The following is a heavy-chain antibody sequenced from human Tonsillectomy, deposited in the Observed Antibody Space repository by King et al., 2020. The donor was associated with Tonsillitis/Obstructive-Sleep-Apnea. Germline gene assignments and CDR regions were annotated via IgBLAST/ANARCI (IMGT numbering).Heavy chain of an antibody. CDR3: ARTYYYDSSGYDVDY. V-gene: IGHV1-46*01. CDR2: INPSGGST. CDR1: GYTFTSYY. Sequence: QLVQSGAEVKKPGASVKVSCKASGYTFTSYYMHWVRQAPGQGLEWMGIINPSGGSTTYAQKFQGRVTMTRDTSTSTVYLELSSLRSEDTAVYYCARTYYYDSSGYDVDYWGQGTLVTVSS. J-gene: IGHJ4*02. D-gene: IGHD3-22*01.